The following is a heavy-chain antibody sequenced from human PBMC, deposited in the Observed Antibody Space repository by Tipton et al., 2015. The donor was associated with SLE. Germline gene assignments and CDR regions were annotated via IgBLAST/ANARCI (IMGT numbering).Heavy chain of an antibody. CDR3: ARGQHQLGRFDP. D-gene: IGHD1-1*01. CDR1: GGSISNHH. CDR2: LYTSGST. Sequence: TLSLTCTVSGGSISNHHWSWIRQSAGNRLEWIGRLYTSGSTNYNPSLQSRASMSLDTSKNQFSLKLNSVTAADTAVYYCARGQHQLGRFDPWGQGTLVTVSS. V-gene: IGHV4-4*07. J-gene: IGHJ5*02.